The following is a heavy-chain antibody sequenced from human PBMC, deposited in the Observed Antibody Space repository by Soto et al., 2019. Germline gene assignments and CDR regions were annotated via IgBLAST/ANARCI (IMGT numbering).Heavy chain of an antibody. CDR1: GYTFTNIW. CDR3: ARHSLIVSPLYLIDV. J-gene: IGHJ6*02. V-gene: IGHV5-51*01. D-gene: IGHD2-15*01. CDR2: IFPSDSDT. Sequence: HGESLKISCKGSGYTFTNIWIGWVRQMPGKGLKWMGIIFPSDSDTRYSPSFQGQVTISADKSINTAYLQWSSIKASDTAVYYCARHSLIVSPLYLIDVWGQGTTVTVSS.